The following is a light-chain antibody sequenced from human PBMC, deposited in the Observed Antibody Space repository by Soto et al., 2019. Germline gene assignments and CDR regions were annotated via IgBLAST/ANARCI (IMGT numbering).Light chain of an antibody. V-gene: IGKV3-20*01. CDR2: GAS. J-gene: IGKJ4*01. Sequence: ETVLTQSPGTLSLSPGERATLSCRASQSLSRSYLAWYQQKPGQAPRLLIYGASSRATGIPDRFSGSGSGTDFTLTISRLEPEDFAVFYCQQYDTSPHTFGGGTKVEIK. CDR3: QQYDTSPHT. CDR1: QSLSRSY.